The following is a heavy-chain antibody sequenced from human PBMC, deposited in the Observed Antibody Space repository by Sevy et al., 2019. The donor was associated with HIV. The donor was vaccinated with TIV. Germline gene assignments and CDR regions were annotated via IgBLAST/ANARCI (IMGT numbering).Heavy chain of an antibody. D-gene: IGHD3-22*01. CDR3: ARHPYYDSSGYVDY. V-gene: IGHV3-48*02. Sequence: GGSLRLSCAASGFSFSGYSMNWVRQAPGKGLEWVSYISSSSSTIYYADSVKGQFTISRDNAKNSLYLQMNSLRDEDTAVYYCARHPYYDSSGYVDYWGQGTLVTVSS. J-gene: IGHJ4*02. CDR1: GFSFSGYS. CDR2: ISSSSSTI.